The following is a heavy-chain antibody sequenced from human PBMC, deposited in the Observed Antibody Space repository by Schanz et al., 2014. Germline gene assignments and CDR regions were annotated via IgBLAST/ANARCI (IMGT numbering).Heavy chain of an antibody. J-gene: IGHJ6*02. CDR1: GFTFFTYN. CDR3: ARGASRDYFAMDV. CDR2: IGSSSTTM. V-gene: IGHV3-48*04. Sequence: EVYLVESGGGLVQPGGSLRLSCAASGFTFFTYNMNWVRQAPGRGLEWISYIGSSSTTMYYADSVKGRFTISRDNAKNSLFLQMSSLRAEDTAVYYCARGASRDYFAMDVWGQGTTVTVSS.